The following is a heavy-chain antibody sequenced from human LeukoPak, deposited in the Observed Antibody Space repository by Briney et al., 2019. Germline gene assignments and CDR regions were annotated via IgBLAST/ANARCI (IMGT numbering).Heavy chain of an antibody. J-gene: IGHJ4*02. D-gene: IGHD2-15*01. CDR2: ISWNSGSI. CDR1: GFTFDDYA. CDR3: AKVGGY. V-gene: IGHV3-9*01. Sequence: PGRSLRLSCAVSGFTFDDYAMHWVRQAPGKGLEWVSGISWNSGSIGYADSVKGRFTISRDNAKNSLYLQMNSLRAEDTALYYCAKVGGYWGQGTLVTVSS.